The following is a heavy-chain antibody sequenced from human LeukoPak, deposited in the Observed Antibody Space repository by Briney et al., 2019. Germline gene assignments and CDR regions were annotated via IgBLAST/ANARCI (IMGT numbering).Heavy chain of an antibody. V-gene: IGHV4-34*01. CDR1: GGSFSGYY. Sequence: SETLSLTCAVYGGSFSGYYWSWIRQPPGKGLEWIGEINHSGSTNYNPSLKSRVTISVDTSKNQLSLKLSSVTAADTAVYYCARDRRYYYDSSGHGFDYWGQGTLVTVSS. CDR2: INHSGST. D-gene: IGHD3-22*01. J-gene: IGHJ4*02. CDR3: ARDRRYYYDSSGHGFDY.